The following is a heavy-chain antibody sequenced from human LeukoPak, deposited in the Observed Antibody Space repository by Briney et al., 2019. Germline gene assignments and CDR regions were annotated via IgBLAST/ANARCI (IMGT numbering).Heavy chain of an antibody. CDR2: INPSGGST. CDR1: GYTFTSYY. CDR3: ARGRHGDSSGYYYYFDY. J-gene: IGHJ4*02. D-gene: IGHD3-22*01. V-gene: IGHV1-46*01. Sequence: GASVKVSCKASGYTFTSYYMHWVRQAPGQGLEWMGIINPSGGSTSYAQKFQGRVTMTRDTSTSTVYMELSSLRSEDTAVYYCARGRHGDSSGYYYYFDYWGQGTLVTVSS.